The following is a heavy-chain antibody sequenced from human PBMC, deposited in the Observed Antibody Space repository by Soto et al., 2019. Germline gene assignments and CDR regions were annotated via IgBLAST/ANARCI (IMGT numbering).Heavy chain of an antibody. J-gene: IGHJ4*02. D-gene: IGHD5-12*01. CDR2: ISAYHVNT. CDR1: GYTFTSYG. V-gene: IGHV1-18*01. Sequence: QVQLVQSGAEVKKPGASVKVSCKASGYTFTSYGISWVRQAPGQGLEWMGWISAYHVNTNYAQKLQGIVTMTTDTSTSPAYRELRSLRSDDTAVYYCARDLQILYSGYATPRNRPEYWFQGTLVTVSS. CDR3: ARDLQILYSGYATPRNRPEY.